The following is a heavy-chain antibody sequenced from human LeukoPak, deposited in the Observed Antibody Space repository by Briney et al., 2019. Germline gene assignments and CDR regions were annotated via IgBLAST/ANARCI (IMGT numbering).Heavy chain of an antibody. J-gene: IGHJ4*02. CDR1: GFPFSSYE. Sequence: PGGSLRLSCAASGFPFSSYEMNWVRQAPGKGLEWVSYISSSGSTIYYADSVKGRFTISRDNSKNSLYLQMNSLRAEDTAVYYCPRDRDDFYDCRFFDLWGRGPRVRVST. CDR2: ISSSGSTI. V-gene: IGHV3-48*03. CDR3: PRDRDDFYDCRFFDL. D-gene: IGHD3-3*01.